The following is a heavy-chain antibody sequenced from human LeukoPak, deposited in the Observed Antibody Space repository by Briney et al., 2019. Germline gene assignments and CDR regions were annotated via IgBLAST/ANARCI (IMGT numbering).Heavy chain of an antibody. J-gene: IGHJ4*02. CDR2: ISYDGSNK. CDR3: AKEPGFRYSSSSIFDY. CDR1: GFTFSSYG. D-gene: IGHD6-6*01. Sequence: GSLRLSCAASGFTFSSYGMHWVRQAPGKGLEWVAVISYDGSNKYYADSVKGRFTISRDNSKNTLYLQMNSLRAEDTAVYYCAKEPGFRYSSSSIFDYWGQGTLVTVSS. V-gene: IGHV3-30*18.